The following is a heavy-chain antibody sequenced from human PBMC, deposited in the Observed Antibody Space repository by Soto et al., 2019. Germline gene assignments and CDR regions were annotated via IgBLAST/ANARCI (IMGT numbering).Heavy chain of an antibody. D-gene: IGHD2-15*01. V-gene: IGHV4-39*01. CDR2: LYYGGSP. Sequence: QVQLQESGPGLVKPSDALSLTCTVSGDAITSRNYYWGWVRQSPGKGLEWIGSLYYGGSPFYNPSLDSRVTIAVDTSRTQLSLRLSSVTAADTAVYYCARLRIFRRQYYYYYVDVWGGGTTVTVSS. CDR1: GDAITSRNYY. CDR3: ARLRIFRRQYYYYYVDV. J-gene: IGHJ6*03.